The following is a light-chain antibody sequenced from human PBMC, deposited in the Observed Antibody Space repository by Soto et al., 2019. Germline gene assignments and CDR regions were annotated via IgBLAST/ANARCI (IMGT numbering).Light chain of an antibody. CDR2: EVS. J-gene: IGLJ2*01. V-gene: IGLV2-14*01. CDR3: TSHANTGTDVL. CDR1: SSDVGGYNY. Sequence: QSALTQPASVSGSPGQSITISCTGTSSDVGGYNYVSWYQQHPGKAPKLMIYEVSNRPSGVSNRFSGSKSGNTASLTISGLQAEDEADYYCTSHANTGTDVLFGGGTKLTVL.